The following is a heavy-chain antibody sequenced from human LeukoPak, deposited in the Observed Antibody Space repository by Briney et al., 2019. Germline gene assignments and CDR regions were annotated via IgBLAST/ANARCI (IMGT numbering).Heavy chain of an antibody. CDR3: ARSAIVATIHYYYYMDV. CDR1: GGSISSSSYY. J-gene: IGHJ6*03. Sequence: PSETLSLTCTVSGGSISSSSYYWGWIRQPPGKGLEWIGSIYYSGSTYYNPSLKSRVTISLDKPKNQFSLRLSSVTAADTAVYYCARSAIVATIHYYYYMDVWGKGTTVTVSS. V-gene: IGHV4-39*07. D-gene: IGHD5-12*01. CDR2: IYYSGST.